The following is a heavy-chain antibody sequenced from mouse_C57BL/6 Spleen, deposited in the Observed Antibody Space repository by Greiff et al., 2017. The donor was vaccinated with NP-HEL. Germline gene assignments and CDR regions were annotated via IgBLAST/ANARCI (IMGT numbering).Heavy chain of an antibody. CDR2: IDPANGNT. D-gene: IGHD1-1*01. CDR3: ARDPLYYGSIYCFDY. CDR1: GFNIKNTY. V-gene: IGHV14-3*01. Sequence: EVRLQQSVAELVRPGASVKLSCTASGFNIKNTYMHWVKQRPEQGLEWIGRIDPANGNTKYAPKFQGKATITADTSSNTAYLQLSSLTSEDTAIYYFARDPLYYGSIYCFDYGGQGTTLPGSS. J-gene: IGHJ2*01.